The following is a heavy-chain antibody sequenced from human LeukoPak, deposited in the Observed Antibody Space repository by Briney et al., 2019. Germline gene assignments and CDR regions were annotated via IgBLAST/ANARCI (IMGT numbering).Heavy chain of an antibody. CDR2: ISSSGSTI. D-gene: IGHD6-6*01. Sequence: SGGSLRLSCAASGFTFSSYEMNWVRQAPGKGLEWVSYISSSGSTIYYADSVKGRFTISRDNAKNSLYLQMNSLRAEDTAVYYCAGEIFSSSSEGFDYWGQGTLVTVSS. CDR3: AGEIFSSSSEGFDY. CDR1: GFTFSSYE. J-gene: IGHJ4*02. V-gene: IGHV3-48*03.